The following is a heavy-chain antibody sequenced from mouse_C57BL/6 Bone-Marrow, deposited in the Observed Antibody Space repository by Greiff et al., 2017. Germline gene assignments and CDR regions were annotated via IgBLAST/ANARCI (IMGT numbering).Heavy chain of an antibody. CDR1: GYAFSSSW. D-gene: IGHD1-1*01. CDR2: IYPGDGDT. CDR3: ARSPDYYGSSLFDY. J-gene: IGHJ2*01. V-gene: IGHV1-82*01. Sequence: QVTLKESGPELVKPGASVKISCKASGYAFSSSWMNWVKQRPGKGLEWIGRIYPGDGDTNYNGKFKGKATLTADKSSSTAYMQLSSLTSEDSAVYFCARSPDYYGSSLFDYWGQGTALTVSS.